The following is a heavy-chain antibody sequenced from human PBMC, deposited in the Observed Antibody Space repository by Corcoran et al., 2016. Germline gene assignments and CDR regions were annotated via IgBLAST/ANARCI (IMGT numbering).Heavy chain of an antibody. V-gene: IGHV1-18*01. CDR3: ARRGITMVRGPPTPGHYCYYYGMDV. Sequence: QVQLVQSGAEVKKPGASVKVSCKASGYTFTSYGISWVRQAPGHGLEWMGWISAYNGNTNYAQKLQGRVTMTTDTSTSTAYMELRSLRSDDTAVYYCARRGITMVRGPPTPGHYCYYYGMDVWGQGTTVTVSS. J-gene: IGHJ6*02. D-gene: IGHD3-10*01. CDR1: GYTFTSYG. CDR2: ISAYNGNT.